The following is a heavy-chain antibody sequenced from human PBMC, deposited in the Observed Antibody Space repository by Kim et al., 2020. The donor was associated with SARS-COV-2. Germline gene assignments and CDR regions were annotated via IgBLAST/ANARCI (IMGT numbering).Heavy chain of an antibody. CDR3: AKDVTWSAAATGGHFDY. CDR1: GFTFSSFA. V-gene: IGHV3-23*01. J-gene: IGHJ4*01. D-gene: IGHD6-13*01. Sequence: GGSLRLSCAASGFTFSSFAMNWVRQAPGKGLEWVSGISGSVDRTYYADSVKGRFTISRDNSKNTLYLQMNSLRAEDTAMYYCAKDVTWSAAATGGHFDY. CDR2: ISGSVDRT.